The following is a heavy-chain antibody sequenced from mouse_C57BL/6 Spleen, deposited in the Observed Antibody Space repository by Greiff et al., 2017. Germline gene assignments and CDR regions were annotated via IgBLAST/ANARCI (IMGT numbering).Heavy chain of an antibody. V-gene: IGHV5-4*03. J-gene: IGHJ1*03. Sequence: EVKLQESGGGLVKPGGSLKLSCAASGFTFSSYAMSWVRQTPEKRLEWVATISDGGSYTYYPDNVKGRFTISRDNAKNNLYLQMSHLKSEDTAMYYCARGFITTVVAHWYFDVWGTGTTVTVSS. CDR2: ISDGGSYT. CDR3: ARGFITTVVAHWYFDV. CDR1: GFTFSSYA. D-gene: IGHD1-1*01.